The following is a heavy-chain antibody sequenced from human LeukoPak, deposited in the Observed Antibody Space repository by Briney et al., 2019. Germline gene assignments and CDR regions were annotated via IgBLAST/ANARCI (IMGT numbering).Heavy chain of an antibody. CDR1: GYTFTGYY. Sequence: GASVKVSCKSSGYTFTGYYMHWVRQAPGQGLEWMGWINPNSGGTNYAQKFQGRVTMTRDTSISTAYMELSRMRSDDTAVYSCTRISSTRTSNDYWGKGPLV. J-gene: IGHJ4*02. V-gene: IGHV1-2*02. D-gene: IGHD2-2*01. CDR3: TRISSTRTSNDY. CDR2: INPNSGGT.